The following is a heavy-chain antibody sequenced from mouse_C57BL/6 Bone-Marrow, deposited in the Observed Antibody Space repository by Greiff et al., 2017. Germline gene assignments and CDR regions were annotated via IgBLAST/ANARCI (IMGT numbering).Heavy chain of an antibody. CDR2: ISNGGGST. CDR1: GFTFSDYY. J-gene: IGHJ2*01. V-gene: IGHV5-12*01. CDR3: ARLITTVVAQYYFDY. Sequence: EVQVVESGGGLVQPGGSLKLSCAASGFTFSDYYMYWVRQTPEKRLEWVAYISNGGGSTYYPDTVKGRFTISRDNAKNTLYLQMSRMKSEDTAMYYCARLITTVVAQYYFDYWGQGTTLTVSS. D-gene: IGHD1-1*01.